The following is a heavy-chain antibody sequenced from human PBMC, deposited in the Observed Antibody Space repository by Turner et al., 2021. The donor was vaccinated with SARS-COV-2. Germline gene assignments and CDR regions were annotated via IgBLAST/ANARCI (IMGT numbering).Heavy chain of an antibody. CDR1: GGYMSSSCHY. CDR3: AREGEGYYDSSGYYLIPSALDI. D-gene: IGHD3-22*01. CDR2: IDYSGGT. V-gene: IGHV4-39*02. Sequence: QLQLQESGPGLVKHSETLSLTCTVSGGYMSSSCHYWGWIRQPPGKGLEWIGNIDYSGGTNYNPSLKSRVTISVDTTKNQFSLKLSSGTAADTTVYYCAREGEGYYDSSGYYLIPSALDIWGQGTMVTVSS. J-gene: IGHJ3*02.